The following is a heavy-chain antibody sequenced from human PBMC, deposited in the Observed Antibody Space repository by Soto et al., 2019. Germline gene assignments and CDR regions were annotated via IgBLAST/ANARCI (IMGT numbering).Heavy chain of an antibody. J-gene: IGHJ2*01. D-gene: IGHD3-22*01. CDR2: MNPNSGNT. CDR1: GGTFSSDS. Sequence: ASVKVSCKASGGTFSSDSFSWVRQAPGQGLEWMGWMNPNSGNTGYAQKFQGRVTMTRNTSISTAYMELSSLRSEDTAVYYCARVGYDSGGYYYLSWYFDLWGRGTLVTVSS. V-gene: IGHV1-8*02. CDR3: ARVGYDSGGYYYLSWYFDL.